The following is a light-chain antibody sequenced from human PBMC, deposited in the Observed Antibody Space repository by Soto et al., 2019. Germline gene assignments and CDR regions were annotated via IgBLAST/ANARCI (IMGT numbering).Light chain of an antibody. Sequence: DIQMTQSPSTLSASVGDRVTITCRASQSISSWLAWYQQKPGKAPKLLIYDASSLESGVPSRFSGSGSGTEFTLTISSLQPDDVATYYCQQYNSYSPTFGGGTRWIS. CDR2: DAS. J-gene: IGKJ4*01. V-gene: IGKV1-5*01. CDR1: QSISSW. CDR3: QQYNSYSPT.